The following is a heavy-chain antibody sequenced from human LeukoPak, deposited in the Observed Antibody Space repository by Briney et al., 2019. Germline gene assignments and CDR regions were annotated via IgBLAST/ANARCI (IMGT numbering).Heavy chain of an antibody. D-gene: IGHD2-15*01. V-gene: IGHV3-30-3*01. J-gene: IGHJ5*02. CDR2: ISYDGSNK. CDR1: GFTFSSYA. Sequence: GGSVRLSCAASGFTFSSYAMHWVRQAPGKGLEWVAVISYDGSNKYYADSVKGRFTISRDNSKNTLYLQMNSLRAEDTAVYYCARAGYCSGGSCDHNWFDPWGQGTLVTVSS. CDR3: ARAGYCSGGSCDHNWFDP.